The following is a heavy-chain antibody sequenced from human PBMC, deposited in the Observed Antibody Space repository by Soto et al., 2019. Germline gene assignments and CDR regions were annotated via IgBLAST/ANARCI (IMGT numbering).Heavy chain of an antibody. CDR1: GGSFSGYY. Sequence: QVQLQQWGAGLLKPSETLSLTCAVYGGSFSGYYWSWIRQPPGKGLEWIGEINHSGSTNYNPCLKSRVTISVDTSKNQFSLKLSSGTAADTAVYYCARTARITMVRGVIKLPFDYWGQGTLVTVSS. CDR3: ARTARITMVRGVIKLPFDY. J-gene: IGHJ4*02. CDR2: INHSGST. V-gene: IGHV4-34*01. D-gene: IGHD3-10*01.